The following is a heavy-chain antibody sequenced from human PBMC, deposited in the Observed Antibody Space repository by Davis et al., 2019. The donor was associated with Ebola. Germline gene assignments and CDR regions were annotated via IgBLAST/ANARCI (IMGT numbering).Heavy chain of an antibody. V-gene: IGHV3-30*04. CDR3: ARDHRYCSGGSCYSQTDYYYYGMDV. J-gene: IGHJ6*02. Sequence: GESLKISCAASGFTFSSYAMHWVRQAPGKGLEWVAVISYDGSNKYYADSVKGRFTISRDNSKNTLYLQMNSLRAEDTAVYYCARDHRYCSGGSCYSQTDYYYYGMDVWGQGTTVTVSS. CDR1: GFTFSSYA. D-gene: IGHD2-15*01. CDR2: ISYDGSNK.